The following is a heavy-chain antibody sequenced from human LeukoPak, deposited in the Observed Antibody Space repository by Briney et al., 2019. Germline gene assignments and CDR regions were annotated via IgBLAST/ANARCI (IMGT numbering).Heavy chain of an antibody. V-gene: IGHV3-21*01. J-gene: IGHJ4*02. D-gene: IGHD3-10*01. CDR1: GFTFSSYS. Sequence: GGSLRLSCAASGFTFSSYSMNWVRQAPGKGLEWVSSISSSSSYIYYADSVKGRFTISRDNAKNSLYLQMNSLRAEDTAVYYCARSPWFGELLESYFDYWGQGTLVTVSS. CDR3: ARSPWFGELLESYFDY. CDR2: ISSSSSYI.